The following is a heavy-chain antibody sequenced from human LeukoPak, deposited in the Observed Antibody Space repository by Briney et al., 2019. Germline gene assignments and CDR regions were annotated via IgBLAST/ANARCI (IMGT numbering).Heavy chain of an antibody. CDR2: IYYSGST. V-gene: IGHV4-39*07. CDR3: ARAHGGGASEESNWYFDL. Sequence: SETLSLTCTVSGGSISSSSYYWGWIRQTPGKGLEWIGSIYYSGSTYYNPSLKSRVTISVDTSKNQFSLKLSSVTAADTAVYYCARAHGGGASEESNWYFDLWGRGTLVTVSS. CDR1: GGSISSSSYY. D-gene: IGHD2/OR15-2a*01. J-gene: IGHJ2*01.